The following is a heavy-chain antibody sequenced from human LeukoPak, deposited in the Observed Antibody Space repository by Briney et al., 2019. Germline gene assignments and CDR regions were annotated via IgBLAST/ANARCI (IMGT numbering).Heavy chain of an antibody. CDR1: GFIFRSYG. D-gene: IGHD3-10*01. CDR2: IWYDGSNK. Sequence: GGSLRLSCAAPGFIFRSYGRHGVRQAPGKGMEWVAVIWYDGSNKYYADSVKGRFTISRDNSKNTLYLQMNSLRAEDTAVYYCARDRRRFGELLPAGYWGQGTLVTVSS. J-gene: IGHJ4*02. CDR3: ARDRRRFGELLPAGY. V-gene: IGHV3-33*01.